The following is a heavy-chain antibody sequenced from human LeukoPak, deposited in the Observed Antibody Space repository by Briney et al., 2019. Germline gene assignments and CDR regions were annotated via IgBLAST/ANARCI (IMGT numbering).Heavy chain of an antibody. D-gene: IGHD5-18*01. CDR1: GDSISSYY. J-gene: IGHJ4*02. Sequence: PSETLSLTCTVSGDSISSYYWSWIRQPPGKGLEWIGYIYYSGSINYNPSLKSRVTISVDTSKNQFSLKLSAVTAADTAVYYCARLTLDTAMVKFFDYWGQGTLVTVSS. CDR3: ARLTLDTAMVKFFDY. V-gene: IGHV4-59*08. CDR2: IYYSGSI.